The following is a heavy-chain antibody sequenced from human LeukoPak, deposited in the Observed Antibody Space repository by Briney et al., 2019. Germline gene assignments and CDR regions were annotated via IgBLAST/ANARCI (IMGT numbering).Heavy chain of an antibody. CDR1: GYSFTSYW. CDR3: ATLVGYGSFFDY. V-gene: IGHV5-51*01. Sequence: NRGESLKISCKGSGYSFTSYWIGWVRHVPGKGLEYMGIIYPGDSDTRYSPSFQGQVTISADKSISTAYLQWSSLKALDTAMYYCATLVGYGSFFDYWGQGTLVTGSS. D-gene: IGHD3-10*01. CDR2: IYPGDSDT. J-gene: IGHJ4*02.